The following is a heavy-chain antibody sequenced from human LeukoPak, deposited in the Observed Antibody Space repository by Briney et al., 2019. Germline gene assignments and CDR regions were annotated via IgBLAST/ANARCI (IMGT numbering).Heavy chain of an antibody. D-gene: IGHD3-10*01. J-gene: IGHJ4*02. CDR3: ACGELLLFGY. V-gene: IGHV3-21*01. Sequence: GGSLRLSCAASGFTFSSYSMNWVHQAPGKGLEWVSSISSSSSYIYYADSVKGRFTISRDNAKNSLYLQMNSLRAEDTAVYYCACGELLLFGYWGQGKLVTVSS. CDR1: GFTFSSYS. CDR2: ISSSSSYI.